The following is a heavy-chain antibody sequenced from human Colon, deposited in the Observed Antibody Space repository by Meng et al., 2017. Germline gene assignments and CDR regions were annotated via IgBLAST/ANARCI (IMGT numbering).Heavy chain of an antibody. CDR2: TYGSVNT. CDR3: AKNGAYCLEY. J-gene: IGHJ4*02. CDR1: GGSITNSNW. Sequence: QGRLQESGPGLVKPSGTLSLTCAVSGGSITNSNWWSWVRQPPGKGLEWIGQTYGSVNTAYNPSLKSRVTISVDKSKNQLSLTLSSVTAADTAVYYCAKNGAYCLEYWGQGILVTASS. D-gene: IGHD2-8*02. V-gene: IGHV4-4*02.